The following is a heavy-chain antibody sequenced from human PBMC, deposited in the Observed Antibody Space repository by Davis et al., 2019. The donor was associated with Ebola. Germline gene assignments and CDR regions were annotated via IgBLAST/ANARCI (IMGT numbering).Heavy chain of an antibody. CDR3: VKVWAPGWFDP. CDR2: ISSNGGST. V-gene: IGHV3-64D*06. Sequence: GESLKISCAASGFTFSSYAMSWVRQAPGKGLEWVSAISSNGGSTYYADSVKGRFTISRDNSKNTLYLQMSSLRAEDTAVYYCVKVWAPGWFDPWGQGTLVTVSS. CDR1: GFTFSSYA. D-gene: IGHD7-27*01. J-gene: IGHJ5*02.